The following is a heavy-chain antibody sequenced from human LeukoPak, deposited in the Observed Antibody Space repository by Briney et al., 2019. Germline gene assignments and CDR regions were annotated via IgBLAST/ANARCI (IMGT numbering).Heavy chain of an antibody. D-gene: IGHD3-22*01. V-gene: IGHV4-38-2*01. J-gene: IGHJ4*02. Sequence: KSSETLSLTCAVSGYSISSGYYWGWIRQPPGKGLEWIGSIYHSGSTYYNPSLKSRVTISVDTSKNQFSLKLSSVTAADTAVYYCAGTYYDSSGYIFDYWGQGTLVTVSS. CDR2: IYHSGST. CDR1: GYSISSGYY. CDR3: AGTYYDSSGYIFDY.